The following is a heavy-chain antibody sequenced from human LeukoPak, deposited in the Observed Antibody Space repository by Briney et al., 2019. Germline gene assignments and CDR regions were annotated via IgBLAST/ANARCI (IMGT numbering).Heavy chain of an antibody. CDR2: ISNDGGST. D-gene: IGHD6-19*01. V-gene: IGHV3-74*01. CDR1: GFTFSGYW. CDR3: ARVSSGWYKHHDA. J-gene: IGHJ5*02. Sequence: GGSLRLSCAASGFTFSGYWMHWVGKAQGKGLVWVSRISNDGGSTNYADSVKGRFTISRDNAKNTLFLQMNSLRAEDTAVYYCARVSSGWYKHHDAWGQGTLVTVSS.